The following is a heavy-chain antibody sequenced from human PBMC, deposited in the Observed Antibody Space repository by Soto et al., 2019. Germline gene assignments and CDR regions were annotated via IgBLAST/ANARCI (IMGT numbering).Heavy chain of an antibody. J-gene: IGHJ5*02. CDR1: GGSISSGDYY. D-gene: IGHD3-22*01. CDR2: IYYSGST. V-gene: IGHV4-30-4*01. Sequence: SETLSLTCTVSGGSISSGDYYWSWIRQPPGKGLEWIGYIYYSGSTYYNPSLKSRVTVSVDTSKNQFSLKLSSVTAADTAVYYCARDYDSSGYNLWGQGTLVTVSS. CDR3: ARDYDSSGYNL.